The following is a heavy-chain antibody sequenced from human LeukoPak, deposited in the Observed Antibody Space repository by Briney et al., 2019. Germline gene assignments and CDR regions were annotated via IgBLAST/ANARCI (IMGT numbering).Heavy chain of an antibody. CDR1: GGSISSGDYY. CDR3: ARFTYYYDSSGQTGFDY. J-gene: IGHJ4*02. CDR2: IYYSGST. V-gene: IGHV4-30-4*01. Sequence: SETLSLTCTVSGGSISSGDYYWSWIRQPPGKGLEWIGYIYYSGSTYYNPSLKSRVTISVDTSKNQFSLKLSSVTAADTAVYYCARFTYYYDSSGQTGFDYWGQGTLVTVSS. D-gene: IGHD3-22*01.